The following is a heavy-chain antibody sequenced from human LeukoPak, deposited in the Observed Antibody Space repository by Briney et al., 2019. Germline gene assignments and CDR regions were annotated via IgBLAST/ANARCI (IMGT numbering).Heavy chain of an antibody. Sequence: SQTLSLTCAISGDSVSSNSAAWNWIRQSPSRGLEWLGRTYYRSKWYNDYAVSVKSRITINPDTSKNQFSLQLNSVTLEDTAVYYCARELRSSSSGPTRGWFDPWGQGTLVTVSS. D-gene: IGHD6-6*01. J-gene: IGHJ5*02. CDR3: ARELRSSSSGPTRGWFDP. CDR2: TYYRSKWYN. CDR1: GDSVSSNSAA. V-gene: IGHV6-1*01.